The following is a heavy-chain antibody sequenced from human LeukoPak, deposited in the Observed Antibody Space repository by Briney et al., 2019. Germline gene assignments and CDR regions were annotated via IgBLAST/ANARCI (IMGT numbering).Heavy chain of an antibody. V-gene: IGHV3-7*01. D-gene: IGHD5-24*01. CDR2: IKEDGSEK. Sequence: GGSLRLSCAASGFTFSSYWMTWVRQAPGKGLEWVANIKEDGSEKHYVDSVKGRFTISRDNAKNSLYLQMNSLRAEDTALYYCATSRVPWGLDVWGQGTTVTVSS. CDR1: GFTFSSYW. CDR3: ATSRVPWGLDV. J-gene: IGHJ6*02.